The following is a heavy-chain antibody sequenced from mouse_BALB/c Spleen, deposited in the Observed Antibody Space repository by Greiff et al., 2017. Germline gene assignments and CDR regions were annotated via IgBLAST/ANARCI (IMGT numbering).Heavy chain of an antibody. D-gene: IGHD3-3*01. CDR3: ARRGLAMDY. Sequence: QVQLKQSGAELAKPGASVKMSCKASGYTFTSYWMHWVKQRPGQGLEWIGYINPSTGYTEYNQKFKDKATLTADKSSSTAYMQLSSLTSEDSAVYYCARRGLAMDYWGQGTSVTVSS. V-gene: IGHV1-7*01. CDR2: INPSTGYT. CDR1: GYTFTSYW. J-gene: IGHJ4*01.